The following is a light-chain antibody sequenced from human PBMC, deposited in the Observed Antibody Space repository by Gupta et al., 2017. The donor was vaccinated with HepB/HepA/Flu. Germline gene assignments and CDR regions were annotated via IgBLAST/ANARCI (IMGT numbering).Light chain of an antibody. CDR1: SSDVGGYNY. V-gene: IGLV2-11*01. CDR3: CSSAGSNTFVWV. J-gene: IGLJ3*02. Sequence: QSALTQPRSVSGSPGQSVTITCTGTSSDVGGYNYVSWYQQHPGKAPKLMIYDGNKRRSGVPPPFSGANSCDTAALTVSGRHAEGEADDYCCSSAGSNTFVWVFGGGTKLTVL. CDR2: DGN.